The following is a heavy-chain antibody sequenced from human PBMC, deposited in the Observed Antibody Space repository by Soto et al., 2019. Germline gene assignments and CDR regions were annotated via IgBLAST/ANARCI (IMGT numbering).Heavy chain of an antibody. CDR3: ARVINDAFDI. Sequence: QLQLQESGAGLVKPSETLSLTCTVSGGSIRSAGHSWSWIRQTPGKGLEWIAYIYHSGSTFYNPSLKGRVTLSLDTSKNQFSLKVNSVTAADTAVYYCARVINDAFDIWGQWAMVIVSS. CDR1: GGSIRSAGHS. CDR2: IYHSGST. V-gene: IGHV4-30-2*01. D-gene: IGHD3-16*01. J-gene: IGHJ3*02.